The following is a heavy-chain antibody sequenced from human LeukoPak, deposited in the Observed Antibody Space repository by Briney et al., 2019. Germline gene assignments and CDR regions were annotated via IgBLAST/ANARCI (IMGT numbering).Heavy chain of an antibody. Sequence: ASVKVSCKASGYTLTNYNISWVRQAPGQGLEWMGWINTYKGDTLYAQELQGRVTMTADTSTNTAYMELRSLRFDDTAVYYCAREFGHCYGDNCFYFFDTWGQGFRVTVSS. CDR3: AREFGHCYGDNCFYFFDT. V-gene: IGHV1-18*01. J-gene: IGHJ4*02. CDR2: INTYKGDT. D-gene: IGHD4-23*01. CDR1: GYTLTNYN.